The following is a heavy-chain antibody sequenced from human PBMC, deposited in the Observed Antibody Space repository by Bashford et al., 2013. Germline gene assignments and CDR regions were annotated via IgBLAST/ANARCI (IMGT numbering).Heavy chain of an antibody. CDR3: ASEYPIFGVVSPTPDHYYYYGMDV. D-gene: IGHD3-3*01. J-gene: IGHJ6*02. Sequence: SETLSLTCAVYGGSFSGYYWSWIRQPPGKGLEWIGEINHSGSTNYNPSLKSRVTISVDTSKNQFSLKLSSVTAADTAVYYCASEYPIFGVVSPTPDHYYYYGMDVWGQGTTVTVSS. CDR1: GGSFSGYY. CDR2: INHSGST. V-gene: IGHV4-34*01.